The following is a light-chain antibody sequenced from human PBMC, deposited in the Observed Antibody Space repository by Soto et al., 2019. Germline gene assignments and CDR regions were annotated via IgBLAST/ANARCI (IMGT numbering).Light chain of an antibody. CDR1: QGISSY. CDR3: QQLNSYPPYT. Sequence: IQLTQSPSSLSASVGDIVTITCRASQGISSYLAWYQQQPGKAPKLLIYAASTLQSGVPSRFSGSGSGTHFTLTISSLQPEDFATYYCQQLNSYPPYTFGQGTKLEIK. V-gene: IGKV1-9*01. J-gene: IGKJ2*01. CDR2: AAS.